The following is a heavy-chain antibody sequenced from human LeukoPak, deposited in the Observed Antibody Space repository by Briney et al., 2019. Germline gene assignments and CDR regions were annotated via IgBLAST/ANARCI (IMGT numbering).Heavy chain of an antibody. CDR2: ISSSDGTT. D-gene: IGHD3-10*01. CDR3: AKDRGLLSWFGELLHFFDH. V-gene: IGHV3-23*01. CDR1: GFTFSSYD. J-gene: IGHJ4*02. Sequence: GGSLRLSCAASGFTFSSYDMSWVCQAPGKGLEWVSAISSSDGTTYYADPVKGRFTISRDTSKNTLYLQMNSLRAEDTAVYYCAKDRGLLSWFGELLHFFDHWGQGTLVTVSS.